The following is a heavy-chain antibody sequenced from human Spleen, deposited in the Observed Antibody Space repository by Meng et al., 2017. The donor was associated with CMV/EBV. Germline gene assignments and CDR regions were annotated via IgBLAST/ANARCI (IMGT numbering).Heavy chain of an antibody. CDR2: IEPSGT. V-gene: IGHV1-46*01. CDR3: ARDPPYCSSTSCQYYYYGMDV. J-gene: IGHJ6*02. CDR1: GYSLTSQY. Sequence: ASVKVSCKAFGYSLTSQYIHWVRQAPGQGFEWMGIIEPSGTSYAQNFQGRVTVTRDTSTRTVYMELSSLRSEDTAVYYCARDPPYCSSTSCQYYYYGMDVWGQGTTVTVSS. D-gene: IGHD2-2*01.